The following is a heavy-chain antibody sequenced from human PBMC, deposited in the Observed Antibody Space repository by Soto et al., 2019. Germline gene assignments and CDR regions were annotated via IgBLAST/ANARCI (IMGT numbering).Heavy chain of an antibody. V-gene: IGHV3-30*18. CDR3: AKDQWELLRYFDY. D-gene: IGHD1-26*01. J-gene: IGHJ4*02. Sequence: GGSLRLSCAASGFTFSSYGMHWVRQAPGKGLEWVAVISYDGSNKYYADSVKGRFTISRDNSKNTLYLQMNSLRAEDTAVYYCAKDQWELLRYFDYWGQGTLVTVSS. CDR2: ISYDGSNK. CDR1: GFTFSSYG.